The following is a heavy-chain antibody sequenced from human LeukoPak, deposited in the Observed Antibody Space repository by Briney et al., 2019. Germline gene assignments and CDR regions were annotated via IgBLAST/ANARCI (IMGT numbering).Heavy chain of an antibody. Sequence: SETLSLTCTVSGGSISSGDYYRSWIRQPPGKGLEWIGYIYYSGSTYYNPSLKSRVTISVDTSKNQFSLKLSSVTAADTAVYYCARVVVAATIFARSYYFDYWGQGTLVTVSS. CDR1: GGSISSGDYY. J-gene: IGHJ4*02. V-gene: IGHV4-30-4*01. D-gene: IGHD2-15*01. CDR3: ARVVVAATIFARSYYFDY. CDR2: IYYSGST.